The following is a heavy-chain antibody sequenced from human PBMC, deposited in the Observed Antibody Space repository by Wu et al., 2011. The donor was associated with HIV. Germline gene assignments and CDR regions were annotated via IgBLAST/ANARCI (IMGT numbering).Heavy chain of an antibody. D-gene: IGHD3-22*01. CDR2: IVPIFGTT. CDR1: GGTFSSYA. Sequence: QVQLVQSGAEVKKPGSSVKVSCKASGGTFSSYAINWVRQAPGQGLEWVGRIVPIFGTTHYAQKFQGRVTLTADALSNTAFLELSSLNSDDTAVYYCAGSGFPYYIDNWGQGTPITVSP. CDR3: AGSGFPYYIDN. V-gene: IGHV1-69*15. J-gene: IGHJ4*02.